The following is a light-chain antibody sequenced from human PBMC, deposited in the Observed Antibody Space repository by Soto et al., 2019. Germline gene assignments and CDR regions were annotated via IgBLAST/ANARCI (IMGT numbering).Light chain of an antibody. CDR3: QQYGSSPET. J-gene: IGKJ1*01. CDR1: QSVRDRY. V-gene: IGKV3-20*01. Sequence: EIVLTQSTGTLSLSPGERATLSCRASQSVRDRYLAWYQQKPGQAPSLLIYDTSTRATGVPARFSGSGSGTDFALTISRVEPEDFAIYFCQQYGSSPETFGQGTKVEI. CDR2: DTS.